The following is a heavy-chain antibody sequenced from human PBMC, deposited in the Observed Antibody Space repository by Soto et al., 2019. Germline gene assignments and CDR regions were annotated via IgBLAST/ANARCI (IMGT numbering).Heavy chain of an antibody. J-gene: IGHJ6*02. Sequence: QVQLLQSGAGVKKPGSSVKVSCKASEGTFSSFAFSWVRQAPGQGLEWLGGTIPIFGTANYAQKFQGRVTITADESTSTAYMELSSLRSEDTAVYYCASSSQLPFLSANYYYGMDVWGQGTTVTVSS. D-gene: IGHD5-18*01. CDR2: TIPIFGTA. CDR3: ASSSQLPFLSANYYYGMDV. CDR1: EGTFSSFA. V-gene: IGHV1-69*12.